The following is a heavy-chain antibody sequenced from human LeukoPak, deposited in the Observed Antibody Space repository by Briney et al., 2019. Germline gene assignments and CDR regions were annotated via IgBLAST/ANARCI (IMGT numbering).Heavy chain of an antibody. J-gene: IGHJ4*02. D-gene: IGHD6-19*01. Sequence: GGSLRLSCAASGFTVSSYSMNWVRQAPGKGLEWVSIIYSGGDTYYADSVKGRFTISRHNPKNTLDLQMNSLGAEDTAVYYCARGGAVAAPDYWGQGTLDTVSS. V-gene: IGHV3-53*04. CDR1: GFTVSSYS. CDR2: IYSGGDT. CDR3: ARGGAVAAPDY.